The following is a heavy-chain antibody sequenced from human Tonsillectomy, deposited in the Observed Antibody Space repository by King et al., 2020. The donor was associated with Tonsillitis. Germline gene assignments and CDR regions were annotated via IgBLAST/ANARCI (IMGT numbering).Heavy chain of an antibody. CDR2: IYPGDADI. CDR1: GYSFTGYW. J-gene: IGHJ3*02. Sequence: VQLVESGAEVKKPGESLNISCKGSGYSFTGYWIGWVRQMPGKGLEWMGIIYPGDADIRYSPSFQGQVTISAAKSISTAYLQWSSLKASDTAMYYCARRVVVAANDAFDIWGQGTMVSVSS. CDR3: ARRVVVAANDAFDI. V-gene: IGHV5-51*01. D-gene: IGHD2-21*02.